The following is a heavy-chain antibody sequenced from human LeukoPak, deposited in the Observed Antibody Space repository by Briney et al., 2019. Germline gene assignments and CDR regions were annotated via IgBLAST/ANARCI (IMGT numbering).Heavy chain of an antibody. CDR3: ARVPDYGSGEGIDY. CDR1: GYTFTGYY. J-gene: IGHJ4*02. Sequence: ASVKVSCKASGYTFTGYYMHWVRQAPGQGLEWMGWINPNSGGTNYAQKFQGRVTMTRDTSISTAYMELSRLRSDDTAVYYCARVPDYGSGEGIDYWGQGTLVTVSS. D-gene: IGHD3-10*01. V-gene: IGHV1-2*02. CDR2: INPNSGGT.